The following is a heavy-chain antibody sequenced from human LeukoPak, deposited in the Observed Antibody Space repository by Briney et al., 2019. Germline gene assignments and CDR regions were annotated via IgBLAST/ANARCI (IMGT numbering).Heavy chain of an antibody. V-gene: IGHV4-34*01. Sequence: SETLSLTCAVYGGSFSGYYWSWIRQPPGKGLEWIGEINHSGSTNYNPSLKSRVTISVDTSKNQFSLKLSSVTAADTAVYYCAGGVKYQLLLNWFDPWGQGTLVTVSS. CDR1: GGSFSGYY. CDR2: INHSGST. D-gene: IGHD2-2*01. CDR3: AGGVKYQLLLNWFDP. J-gene: IGHJ5*02.